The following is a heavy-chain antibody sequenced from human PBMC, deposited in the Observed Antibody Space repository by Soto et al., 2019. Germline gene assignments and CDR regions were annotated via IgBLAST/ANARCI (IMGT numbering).Heavy chain of an antibody. CDR1: GFTFSSYS. D-gene: IGHD3-9*01. V-gene: IGHV3-21*01. J-gene: IGHJ4*02. CDR3: ARVLSYYAILTGYDPDY. Sequence: EVQLVESGGGLVKPGGSLRLSCAASGFTFSSYSMNWVRQAPGKGLEWVSSISSSSSYIYYADSVKGRFTISRDNAKNSLYLQMNSLRAEDTAVYYCARVLSYYAILTGYDPDYWGQGTLVTVSS. CDR2: ISSSSSYI.